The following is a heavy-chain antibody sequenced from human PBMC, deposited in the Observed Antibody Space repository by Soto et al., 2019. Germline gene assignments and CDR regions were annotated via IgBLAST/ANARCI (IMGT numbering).Heavy chain of an antibody. CDR2: TSHRGT. CDR1: GDSISSGNW. Sequence: QVQLQESGPGLVKPLGTLSLTCAVSGDSISSGNWWSWVRQTPGKGLEWIGETSHRGTNYSPSLKCRVTISIDNLRNPFSLKLSPVTAADTAVYYCAGYIALSGTFYFDYWGQGALVTVSS. J-gene: IGHJ4*02. D-gene: IGHD6-19*01. V-gene: IGHV4-4*02. CDR3: AGYIALSGTFYFDY.